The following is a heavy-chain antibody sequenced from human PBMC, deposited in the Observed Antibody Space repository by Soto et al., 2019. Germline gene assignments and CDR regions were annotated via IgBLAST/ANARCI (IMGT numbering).Heavy chain of an antibody. CDR2: IAWNSDII. CDR1: GFRFEDYA. V-gene: IGHV3-9*01. D-gene: IGHD3-10*01. CDR3: AKDHYGSAIYGMDV. J-gene: IGHJ6*02. Sequence: EVQLVESGGGLVQPGRSLRLSCAASGFRFEDYAMHWVRQAPGKGLEWVSGIAWNSDIIGYVDSVKGRFTISRDNGXNSLYLQMNSLRPEDTALYYCAKDHYGSAIYGMDVWGQGTTVTVSS.